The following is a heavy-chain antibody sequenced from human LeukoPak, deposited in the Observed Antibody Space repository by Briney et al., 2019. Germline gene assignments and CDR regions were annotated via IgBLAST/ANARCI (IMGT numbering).Heavy chain of an antibody. D-gene: IGHD3-22*01. CDR2: IYYSGST. J-gene: IGHJ4*02. CDR3: ARDNSSGYPRFDY. V-gene: IGHV4-30-4*01. Sequence: SKTLSLTCTVSGGSISSGDYYWSWIRQPPGKGLEWIGYIYYSGSTYYNPSLKSRVIISVDTSKNQFSLKLSSVTAADTAVYYCARDNSSGYPRFDYWGQGTLVTVSS. CDR1: GGSISSGDYY.